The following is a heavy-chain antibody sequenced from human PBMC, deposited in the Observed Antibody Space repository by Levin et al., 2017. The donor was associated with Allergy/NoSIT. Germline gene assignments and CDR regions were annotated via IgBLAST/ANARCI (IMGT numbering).Heavy chain of an antibody. D-gene: IGHD3-3*01. CDR3: ARDSTIFGTFDY. CDR1: GGSISSGGYY. J-gene: IGHJ4*02. Sequence: PSETLSLTCTVSGGSISSGGYYWSWIRQHPGKGLEWIGYFYNSGRTYYNPSLKSRVTISVDTSKNQFSLKLSSVTAADTAVYYCARDSTIFGTFDYWGQGTLVTVSS. V-gene: IGHV4-31*03. CDR2: FYNSGRT.